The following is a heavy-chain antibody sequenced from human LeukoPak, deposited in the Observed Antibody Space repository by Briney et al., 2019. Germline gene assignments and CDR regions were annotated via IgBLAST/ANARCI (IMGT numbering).Heavy chain of an antibody. CDR2: MNPNSGNT. D-gene: IGHD3-10*01. CDR3: ARQTFGALYFDS. J-gene: IGHJ4*02. Sequence: ASVTVSCKASGYTFTSYDINWVRQAPGQGLEWMGWMNPNSGNTGYAQKFQGRVTITRNTSISTAYMELSSLRSEDTAVYYCARQTFGALYFDSWGQGTLVTVSS. CDR1: GYTFTSYD. V-gene: IGHV1-8*03.